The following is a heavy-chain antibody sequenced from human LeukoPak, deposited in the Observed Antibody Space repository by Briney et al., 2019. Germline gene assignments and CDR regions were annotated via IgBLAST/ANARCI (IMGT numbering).Heavy chain of an antibody. J-gene: IGHJ4*02. CDR2: MSYDGFNK. D-gene: IGHD5-18*01. V-gene: IGHV3-30*18. CDR1: GFTFSSYA. Sequence: GGSLRLSCAASGFTFSSYAMHWVRQSLGKGLEWVAVMSYDGFNKYYADSVKGRFTISRDNSKNTLYLQMNSLRAEDTAVYYCAKTKGYSYGYYFDYWGQGTLATVSS. CDR3: AKTKGYSYGYYFDY.